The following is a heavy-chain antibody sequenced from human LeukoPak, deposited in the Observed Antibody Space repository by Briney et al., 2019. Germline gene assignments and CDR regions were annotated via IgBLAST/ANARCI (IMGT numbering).Heavy chain of an antibody. V-gene: IGHV4-59*12. Sequence: PSETLSLTCTVSGGSISSYYWSWIRQPPGKGLEWIGYIYYSGSTNYNPSLKSRVTISVDTSKNQFSLKLSSVTAADTAVYYCARPRKWGCSSTSCYGGNWFDPWGQGTLVTVSS. CDR2: IYYSGST. D-gene: IGHD2-2*01. CDR1: GGSISSYY. CDR3: ARPRKWGCSSTSCYGGNWFDP. J-gene: IGHJ5*02.